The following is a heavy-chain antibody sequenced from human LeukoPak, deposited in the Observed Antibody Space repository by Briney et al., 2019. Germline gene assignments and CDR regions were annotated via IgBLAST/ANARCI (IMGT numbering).Heavy chain of an antibody. D-gene: IGHD3-22*01. Sequence: GGSLRLSCAAYGFTFSSYAMSWVRQAPGKGLEWVSAISESGGYTKYADPVKGRFTISRDNSKNTLYLQMNSLKAEDTAAYYCATEDSSDYYSFDYWGQGTLVTVSS. V-gene: IGHV3-23*01. CDR2: ISESGGYT. CDR1: GFTFSSYA. CDR3: ATEDSSDYYSFDY. J-gene: IGHJ4*02.